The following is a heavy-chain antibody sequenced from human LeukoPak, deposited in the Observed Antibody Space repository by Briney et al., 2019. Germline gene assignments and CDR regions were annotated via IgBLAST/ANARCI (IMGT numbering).Heavy chain of an antibody. D-gene: IGHD1-20*01. CDR1: GGSVTSNRYY. Sequence: PSETLSLTCTVPGGSVTSNRYYWGWIRQSPGKGLEWIGSLYYSGSTYYNPSLKSRVTISVDTSKNQFSLKVDSVTAADTAVYYCARDNCLGPSDYWGQGTLVTVSS. CDR2: LYYSGST. CDR3: ARDNCLGPSDY. V-gene: IGHV4-39*07. J-gene: IGHJ4*02.